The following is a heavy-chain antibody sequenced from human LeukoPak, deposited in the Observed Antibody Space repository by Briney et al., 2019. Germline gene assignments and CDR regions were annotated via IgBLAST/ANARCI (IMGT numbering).Heavy chain of an antibody. D-gene: IGHD2-2*02. CDR3: ARDFGSCSSTSCYTFFDC. CDR2: ISYDGSNK. Sequence: GGSLRLSCAASGFTFSSYAMHWVRQAPGKGLEWVAVISYDGSNKYYADSVKGRFTISRDNSKNTLYLQMNSLRAEDTAVYYCARDFGSCSSTSCYTFFDCWGQGTLVTVSS. CDR1: GFTFSSYA. V-gene: IGHV3-30*04. J-gene: IGHJ4*02.